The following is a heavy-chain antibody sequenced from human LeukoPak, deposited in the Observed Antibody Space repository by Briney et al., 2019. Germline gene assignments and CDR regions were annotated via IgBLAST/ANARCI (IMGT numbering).Heavy chain of an antibody. V-gene: IGHV1-8*03. D-gene: IGHD6-13*01. CDR3: ARRRAAAGTQHFDY. CDR2: MNPNSGNT. CDR1: GYTFTSYD. J-gene: IGHJ4*02. Sequence: ASVKVSCKASGYTFTSYDINWVRQATGPGLEWMGWMNPNSGNTGYAQKFEGRVTITRNTSISTAYMELSSLRSEDTAVYYCARRRAAAGTQHFDYWGEGTLVTVSS.